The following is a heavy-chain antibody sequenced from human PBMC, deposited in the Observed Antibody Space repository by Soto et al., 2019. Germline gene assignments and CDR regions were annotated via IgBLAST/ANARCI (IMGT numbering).Heavy chain of an antibody. V-gene: IGHV4-59*01. CDR3: GGKNYDSSGYFDY. Sequence: ISLTCTVSGGSISSYYWSWIRQPPGKGLEWIGYMYYSGSTNYNPSLKSRVTISVDTSKNQFSLKLSSVTAADTAVYYCGGKNYDSSGYFDYWGQGTLVTVSS. D-gene: IGHD3-22*01. CDR2: MYYSGST. CDR1: GGSISSYY. J-gene: IGHJ4*02.